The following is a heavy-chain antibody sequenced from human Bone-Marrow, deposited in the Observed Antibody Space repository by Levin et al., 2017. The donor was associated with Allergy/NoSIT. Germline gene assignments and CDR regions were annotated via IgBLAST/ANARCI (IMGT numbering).Heavy chain of an antibody. V-gene: IGHV3-7*01. CDR2: IKQDGSEK. CDR3: AREGQWRQLVPGDCFDY. Sequence: GESLKISCAASGFTFSSYWMSWVRQAPGKGLEWVANIKQDGSEKYYVDSVKGRFTISRDNAKNSLYLQMNSLRAEDTAVYYCAREGQWRQLVPGDCFDYWGQGTLVTVSS. J-gene: IGHJ4*02. D-gene: IGHD6-13*01. CDR1: GFTFSSYW.